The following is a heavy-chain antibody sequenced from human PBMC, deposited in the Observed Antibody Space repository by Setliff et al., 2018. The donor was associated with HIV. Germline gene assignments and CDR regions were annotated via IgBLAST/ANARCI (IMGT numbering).Heavy chain of an antibody. J-gene: IGHJ5*02. Sequence: ASVKVSCKASGYTFTSYYMHWVRQAPGQGLEWMGIINPSGGSTSYAQKFQGRVTMTRDTSISTAYMELSSLRSEDTAVYYCARGARDNWFDPWGQGTLVTVSS. V-gene: IGHV1-46*01. CDR1: GYTFTSYY. D-gene: IGHD6-6*01. CDR2: INPSGGST. CDR3: ARGARDNWFDP.